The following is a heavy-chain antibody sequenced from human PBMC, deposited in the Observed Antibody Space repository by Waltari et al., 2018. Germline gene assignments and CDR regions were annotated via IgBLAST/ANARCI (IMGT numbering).Heavy chain of an antibody. Sequence: QLQLQESGPGLLKPSGTLSLTCPVSDDSISSGDYYWGWIRQSPGKGPEWIGSVYYSGSNSYNTSLKRRVTISVDTSKKQFSLKLSSVTAADTAVYYCARSLHIFRAAAGMFDYWGQGTLVTVSS. V-gene: IGHV4-39*01. CDR1: DDSISSGDYY. CDR3: ARSLHIFRAAAGMFDY. D-gene: IGHD6-13*01. CDR2: VYYSGSN. J-gene: IGHJ4*02.